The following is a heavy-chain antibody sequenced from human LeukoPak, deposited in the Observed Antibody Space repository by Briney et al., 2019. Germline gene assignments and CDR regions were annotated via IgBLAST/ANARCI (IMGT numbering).Heavy chain of an antibody. V-gene: IGHV4-61*01. J-gene: IGHJ5*02. CDR2: IYYSGST. Sequence: SETLSLTCTVSGGSVSSGSYYWSWIRQPPGKGLEWIGYIYYSGSTNYNPSLKSRVTISVDTSKNQFSLKLSSVTAADTAVYYCAREGGSSSWFSWFDPWGQGTLVTVSS. CDR3: AREGGSSSWFSWFDP. CDR1: GGSVSSGSYY. D-gene: IGHD6-13*01.